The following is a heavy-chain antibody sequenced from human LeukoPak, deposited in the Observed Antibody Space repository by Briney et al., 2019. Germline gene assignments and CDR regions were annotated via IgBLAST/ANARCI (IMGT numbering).Heavy chain of an antibody. CDR3: ARGWDSSGQIPFFY. Sequence: ASVKVSCKASGYTFTGYYMHWVRQAPGQGLEWMGGIIPIFGTANYAQKFQGRVTITADESTTTAYIELSSLRSEDTAVYYCARGWDSSGQIPFFYWGQGTLVTVSS. J-gene: IGHJ4*02. CDR2: IIPIFGTA. CDR1: GYTFTGYY. V-gene: IGHV1-69*13. D-gene: IGHD3-22*01.